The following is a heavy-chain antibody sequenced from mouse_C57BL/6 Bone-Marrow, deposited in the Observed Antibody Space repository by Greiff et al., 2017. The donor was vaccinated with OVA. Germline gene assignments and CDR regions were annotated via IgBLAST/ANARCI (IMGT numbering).Heavy chain of an antibody. CDR1: GFNIKNTY. V-gene: IGHV14-3*01. CDR3: AGDYDYDGYAMDY. CDR2: IDPANGNT. D-gene: IGHD2-4*01. Sequence: EVQGVESVAELVRPGASVKLSCTASGFNIKNTYMHWVKQRPEQGLEWIGRIDPANGNTKYAPKFQGKATITADTSSNTAYLQLSSLTSEDTAIYYCAGDYDYDGYAMDYWGQGTSVTVSS. J-gene: IGHJ4*01.